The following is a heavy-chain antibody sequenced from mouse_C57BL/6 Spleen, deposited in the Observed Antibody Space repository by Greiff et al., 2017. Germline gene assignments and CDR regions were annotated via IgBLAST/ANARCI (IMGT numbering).Heavy chain of an antibody. J-gene: IGHJ1*03. CDR3: VRDMGYFDV. D-gene: IGHD1-1*02. Sequence: EAGGGLVQPKGSLKLSCAASGFTFNTYAMHWVRQAPGKGLECVARIRSKSSNYATYYADSVKDRFTISRDDSQSMLYLQMNNLKTEDTAMYYCVRDMGYFDVWGTGTTVTVSS. V-gene: IGHV10-3*01. CDR2: IRSKSSNYAT. CDR1: GFTFNTYA.